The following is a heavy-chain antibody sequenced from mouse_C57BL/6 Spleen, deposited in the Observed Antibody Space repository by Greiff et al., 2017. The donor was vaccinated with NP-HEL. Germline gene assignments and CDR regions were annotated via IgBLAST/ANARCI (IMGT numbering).Heavy chain of an antibody. CDR3: ARNPPSTMVTTGYYFDY. Sequence: VKLQESGPGLVAPSQRLSITCTVSGFSLTSYAISWVRQPPGKGLEWLGVIWTGGGPNYNSALKSRLSISKDNSKSQVFLKMNSLQTDDTARYYCARNPPSTMVTTGYYFDYWGQGTTLTVSS. D-gene: IGHD2-2*01. CDR2: IWTGGGP. J-gene: IGHJ2*01. V-gene: IGHV2-9-1*01. CDR1: GFSLTSYA.